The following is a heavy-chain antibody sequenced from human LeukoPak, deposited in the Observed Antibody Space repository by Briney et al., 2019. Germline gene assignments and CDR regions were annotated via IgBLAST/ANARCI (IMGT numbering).Heavy chain of an antibody. CDR1: GYSISSGYY. CDR3: AREGSSSSLYYFDY. V-gene: IGHV4-38-2*02. D-gene: IGHD6-6*01. CDR2: IYHSGST. Sequence: SETLSLTCTVSGYSISSGYYWGWIRQPPGKGLEWIGSIYHSGSTYYNPSLKSRVTISVDTSKNQFSLKLSSVTAADTAVYYCAREGSSSSLYYFDYWGQGTLVTVSS. J-gene: IGHJ4*02.